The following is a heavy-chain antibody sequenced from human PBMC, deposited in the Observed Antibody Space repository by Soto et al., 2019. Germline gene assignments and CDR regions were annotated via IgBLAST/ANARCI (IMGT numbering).Heavy chain of an antibody. CDR2: IKQDGSEK. V-gene: IGHV3-7*01. D-gene: IGHD3-3*01. J-gene: IGHJ6*02. Sequence: GGSLRLSCAASGFTFSSYWMSWVRQAPGKGLEWVANIKQDGSEKYYVDSVKGRFTISRDNAKNSLYLQMNSLRAEDTAVYYCARDSYYDFWSGYYTLSPYYYGMDVWGQGTTVTVSS. CDR1: GFTFSSYW. CDR3: ARDSYYDFWSGYYTLSPYYYGMDV.